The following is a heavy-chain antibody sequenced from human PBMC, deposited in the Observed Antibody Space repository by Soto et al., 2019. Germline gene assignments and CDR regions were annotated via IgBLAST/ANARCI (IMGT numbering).Heavy chain of an antibody. Sequence: GGSRRLSCAASGFIFSTYAMNWVRQAPGKGLEWVSAISGSGGSTYYAESVRGRITISRDNSINTLYLQMSSLRTEDTAVYYCAHPRGYGVFDAVDIWGQGTMVTVSS. CDR3: AHPRGYGVFDAVDI. CDR1: GFIFSTYA. V-gene: IGHV3-23*01. CDR2: ISGSGGST. D-gene: IGHD4-17*01. J-gene: IGHJ3*02.